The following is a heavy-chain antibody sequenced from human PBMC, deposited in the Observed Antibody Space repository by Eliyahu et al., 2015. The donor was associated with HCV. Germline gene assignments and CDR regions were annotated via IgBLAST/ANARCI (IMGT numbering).Heavy chain of an antibody. CDR1: GYTFTSYY. J-gene: IGHJ4*02. V-gene: IGHV1-46*01. D-gene: IGHD4-17*01. CDR3: ARDDSSVTTVTTSIY. CDR2: INPSGDST. Sequence: GYTFTSYYMHWVRQAPGQGLEWMGIINPSGDSTSYAQKFQGRVTMTRDTSTSTVYMELSSLRSEDTAVYYCARDDSSVTTVTTSIYWGQGTLVTVSS.